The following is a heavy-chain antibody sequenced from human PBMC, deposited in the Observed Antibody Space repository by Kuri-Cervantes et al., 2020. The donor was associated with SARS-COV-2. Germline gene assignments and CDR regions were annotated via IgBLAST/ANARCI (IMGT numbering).Heavy chain of an antibody. CDR2: LNPGGAT. Sequence: ETLSLTCAASGFTVSTNFMNFFRQSAGKGLEWVSSLNPGGATFYADSVKGRFTISTDTSKNMVFLQMNNLRVDETAVYYCARGMAGTPRYFDCWGRGTLVTVSS. V-gene: IGHV3-53*01. CDR3: ARGMAGTPRYFDC. J-gene: IGHJ4*01. CDR1: GFTVSTNF. D-gene: IGHD5-24*01.